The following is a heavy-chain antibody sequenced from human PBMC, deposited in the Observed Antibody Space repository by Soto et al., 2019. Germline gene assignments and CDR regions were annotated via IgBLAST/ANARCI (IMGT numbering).Heavy chain of an antibody. V-gene: IGHV4-39*01. CDR3: ARHRDTSSRYLLPDY. Sequence: SETLSLTCTVSGGSISSGGHYWGRIRQPPGKGLEWIGNIYYRGNTYYNPSLRSRVTISVDTSKNQFSLKVTSLTVADTAVYYCARHRDTSSRYLLPDYWGQGILVTVSS. CDR2: IYYRGNT. CDR1: GGSISSGGHY. D-gene: IGHD6-13*01. J-gene: IGHJ4*02.